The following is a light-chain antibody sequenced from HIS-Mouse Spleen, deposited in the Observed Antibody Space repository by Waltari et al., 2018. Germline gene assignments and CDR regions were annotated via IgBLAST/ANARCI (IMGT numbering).Light chain of an antibody. Sequence: EIVLTQSPATLSLSPGERATLSCRASQSVSSYLAWYKQKPGLAPRLLIYDASNRATGIPARFSGSGSGTDFTLTISSLEPEDFAVYYCQQRSNWPGTFGQGTKVEIK. CDR1: QSVSSY. J-gene: IGKJ1*01. V-gene: IGKV3-11*01. CDR3: QQRSNWPGT. CDR2: DAS.